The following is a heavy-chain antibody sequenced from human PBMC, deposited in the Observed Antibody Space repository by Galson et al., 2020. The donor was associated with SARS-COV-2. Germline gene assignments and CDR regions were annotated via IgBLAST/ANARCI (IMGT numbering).Heavy chain of an antibody. CDR1: GYSFTSYW. J-gene: IGHJ4*02. V-gene: IGHV5-51*01. D-gene: IGHD6-13*01. Sequence: KIGESLKISCQGSGYSFTSYWIGWVRQMPGKGLVWLGIIYPGDSDTRYSPSFQGQVTIPADKSISTAYLQWSSLKASDTAMYYCASSSSSWYSVWFDYWGQGTLVTVSS. CDR2: IYPGDSDT. CDR3: ASSSSSWYSVWFDY.